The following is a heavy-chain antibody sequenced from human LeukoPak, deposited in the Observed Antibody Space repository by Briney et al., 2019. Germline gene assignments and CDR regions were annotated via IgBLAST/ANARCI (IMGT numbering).Heavy chain of an antibody. CDR3: ASSEYSSGYYYFDY. D-gene: IGHD6-19*01. CDR2: INHSGST. CDR1: GGSFSGYY. J-gene: IGHJ4*02. V-gene: IGHV4-34*01. Sequence: SETLSLTCAVYGGSFSGYYWSWIRQPPGKGLEWIGEINHSGSTNYNPSLKSRVTISVDTSKNQFSLKLSSVTAADTAVYYCASSEYSSGYYYFDYWGQGTLATVSS.